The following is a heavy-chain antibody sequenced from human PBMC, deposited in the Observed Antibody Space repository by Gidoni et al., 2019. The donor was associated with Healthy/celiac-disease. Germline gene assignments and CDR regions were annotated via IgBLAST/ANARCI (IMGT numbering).Heavy chain of an antibody. CDR1: GGSISSSSYY. D-gene: IGHD6-19*01. CDR3: ARHPRIAVARNGDY. J-gene: IGHJ4*02. Sequence: QLQLQESGPGLVKPSETLSLTCTVSGGSISSSSYYWGWIRQPPGKGLEWIGSIYYSGSTYYNPSLKSRVTISVDTSKNQFSLKLSSVTAADTAVYYCARHPRIAVARNGDYWGQGTLVTVSS. CDR2: IYYSGST. V-gene: IGHV4-39*01.